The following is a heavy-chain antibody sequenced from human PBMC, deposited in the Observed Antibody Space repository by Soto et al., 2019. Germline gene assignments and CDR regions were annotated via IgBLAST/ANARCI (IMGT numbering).Heavy chain of an antibody. D-gene: IGHD1-26*01. CDR2: FHFSGRT. CDR3: ARLYSGSYQPDY. J-gene: IGHJ4*02. Sequence: PSVTLALPDTVAGAAFNTHGYCWGWIRQPPGKGLEWISSFHFSGRTYYGPSLKSRVTISADTSKNQLSLKVDSVTAADTAMYYCARLYSGSYQPDYWGQRTLVTVSS. V-gene: IGHV4-39*01. CDR1: GAAFNTHGYC.